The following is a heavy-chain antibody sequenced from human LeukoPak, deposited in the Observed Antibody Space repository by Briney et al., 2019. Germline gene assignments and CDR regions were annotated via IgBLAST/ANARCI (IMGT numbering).Heavy chain of an antibody. D-gene: IGHD4-17*01. CDR3: ASRARRSMTTVTDDAFDI. CDR1: GGTFSNYA. CDR2: IIPILGIA. Sequence: ASVKVSCKASGGTFSNYAISWVRQAPGQGLEWMGRIIPILGIANYAQKFQGRVTITADKSTSTAYMELSSLRSEDTAVYYCASRARRSMTTVTDDAFDIWGQGTMVTVSS. J-gene: IGHJ3*02. V-gene: IGHV1-69*04.